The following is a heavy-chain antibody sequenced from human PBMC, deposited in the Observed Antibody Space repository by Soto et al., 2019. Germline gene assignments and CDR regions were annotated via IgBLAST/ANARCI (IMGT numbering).Heavy chain of an antibody. CDR3: ARGDYYDIHDY. Sequence: QVQLVQSGAEVKKPGASVKVSCKASGYTFTSYAMHWVRQAPGQRLEWMGWINAGNGNTKYSQKFQGRVTITRDTSASTAYMEVSSLRSEDTAMYYCARGDYYDIHDYWGQGTLVTVSS. J-gene: IGHJ4*02. CDR2: INAGNGNT. CDR1: GYTFTSYA. V-gene: IGHV1-3*01. D-gene: IGHD3-22*01.